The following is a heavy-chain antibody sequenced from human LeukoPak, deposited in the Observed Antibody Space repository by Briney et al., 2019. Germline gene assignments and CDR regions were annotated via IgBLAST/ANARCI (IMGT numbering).Heavy chain of an antibody. V-gene: IGHV4-59*01. J-gene: IGHJ3*02. D-gene: IGHD3-3*01. CDR1: GGSISSYY. CDR2: IDFSGSP. CDR3: ARDRHPRGVVIIGTDAFDI. Sequence: SETLSLTCTISGGSISSYYWSWIRQPPGKGLEWIGYIDFSGSPNYNPSLKSRVTISVDTSKNHFSLKLSSMTAADTAVYYCARDRHPRGVVIIGTDAFDIWGQGTEVTVSS.